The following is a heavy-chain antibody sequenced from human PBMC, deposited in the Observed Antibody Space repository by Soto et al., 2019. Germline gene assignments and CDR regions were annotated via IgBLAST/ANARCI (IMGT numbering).Heavy chain of an antibody. V-gene: IGHV4-59*08. CDR1: GGSISSYY. Sequence: SETLSLTCSVSGGSISSYYWSWIRQTPGKGLDCIGYIYYSGESNYNPSLKSRVTMSVDTSKNQFALKLSSVTAADTAVYYCARHFRNYDFADIWGQGTMVTV. CDR2: IYYSGES. D-gene: IGHD3-3*01. J-gene: IGHJ3*02. CDR3: ARHFRNYDFADI.